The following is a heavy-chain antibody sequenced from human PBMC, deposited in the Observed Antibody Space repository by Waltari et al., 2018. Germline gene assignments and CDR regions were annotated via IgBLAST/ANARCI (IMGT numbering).Heavy chain of an antibody. CDR3: ARGVLRFLDPDPHFDY. CDR2: INPNSGGT. CDR1: GYTFTGYY. V-gene: IGHV1-2*02. D-gene: IGHD3-3*01. J-gene: IGHJ4*02. Sequence: QVQLVQSGAEVKKPGASVKVSCKASGYTFTGYYMHWVRQAPGQGLEWMGSINPNSGGTNYAQKFQGRVTMTSDTSISTAYMELSRLRSDDTAVYYCARGVLRFLDPDPHFDYWGQGTLVTVSS.